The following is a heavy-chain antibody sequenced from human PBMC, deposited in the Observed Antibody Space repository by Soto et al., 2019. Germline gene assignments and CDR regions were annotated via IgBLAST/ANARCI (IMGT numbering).Heavy chain of an antibody. D-gene: IGHD6-13*01. CDR3: ARASAIAAAGDYYYDMDV. CDR2: IIPIFGTA. V-gene: IGHV1-69*01. J-gene: IGHJ6*02. Sequence: QVQLVQSGAEVKKPGSSVKVSWKASGGTFSSYAISWVRQAPGQGLEWMGGIIPIFGTANYAQKFQGRVTITADESTSTAYMELSSLRSEDTAVYYCARASAIAAAGDYYYDMDVWGQGTTVTVSS. CDR1: GGTFSSYA.